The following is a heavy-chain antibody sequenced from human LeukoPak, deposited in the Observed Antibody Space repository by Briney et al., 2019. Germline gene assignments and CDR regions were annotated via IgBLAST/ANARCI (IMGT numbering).Heavy chain of an antibody. CDR1: GYSISSGYY. D-gene: IGHD2-15*01. V-gene: IGHV4-38-2*02. J-gene: IGHJ4*02. CDR3: ARVLVVVAAGYYFDY. Sequence: SETLSLTCTVSGYSISSGYYWGWIRQPPGKGLEWIGSIYHSGSTHYNPSLKSRVTISVDTSKNQFSLKLSSVTAADTAVYYCARVLVVVAAGYYFDYWGQGTLVTVSS. CDR2: IYHSGST.